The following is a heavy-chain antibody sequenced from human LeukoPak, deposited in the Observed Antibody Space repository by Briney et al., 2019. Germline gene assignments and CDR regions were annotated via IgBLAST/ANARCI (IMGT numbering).Heavy chain of an antibody. CDR1: GLTFSSYG. D-gene: IGHD5-24*01. Sequence: GGSLTLFCEASGLTFSSYGMSWVRQAAGMGLEWVSAIIGSGGSTYYADSVKGRFTISRDNTKNTLYLQMNSLRAEDTAVYYGAKVGYTPYGGQGTLVTVSS. CDR3: AKVGYTPY. J-gene: IGHJ4*02. CDR2: IIGSGGST. V-gene: IGHV3-23*01.